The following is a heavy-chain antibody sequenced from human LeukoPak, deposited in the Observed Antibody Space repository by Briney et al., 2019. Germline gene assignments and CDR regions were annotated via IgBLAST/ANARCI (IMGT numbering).Heavy chain of an antibody. J-gene: IGHJ5*02. CDR2: ISWKNDNI. Sequence: PGGSLRLSCAASGFTFSSYGMSWVRQAPGKGLEWVASISWKNDNIAYADSVKGRFTISRDNAKKSLYLQMNSLRTEDTAFYYCAKDIAFLGVGPSEAWGQGTLVTVSS. D-gene: IGHD1-26*01. V-gene: IGHV3-9*01. CDR1: GFTFSSYG. CDR3: AKDIAFLGVGPSEA.